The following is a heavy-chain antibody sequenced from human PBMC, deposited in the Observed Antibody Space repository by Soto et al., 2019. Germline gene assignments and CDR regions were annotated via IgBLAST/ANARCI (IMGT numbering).Heavy chain of an antibody. Sequence: ASVKVSCKASGYTFTSYGISWVRQAPGQGLEWMGWISAYNGNTNYAQKLQGRVTMTTDTSTSTAYMELRSLRSDDTAVYYCARYIVVVPAAIRGLGMDVWGQGTTVTVSS. V-gene: IGHV1-18*01. D-gene: IGHD2-2*01. CDR3: ARYIVVVPAAIRGLGMDV. CDR1: GYTFTSYG. J-gene: IGHJ6*02. CDR2: ISAYNGNT.